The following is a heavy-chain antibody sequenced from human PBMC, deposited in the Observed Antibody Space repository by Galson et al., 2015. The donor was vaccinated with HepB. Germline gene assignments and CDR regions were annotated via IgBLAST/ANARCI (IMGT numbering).Heavy chain of an antibody. J-gene: IGHJ4*02. CDR2: IKSKTYGETT. Sequence: SLRLSCAASGFTFTNAWMSWVRQAPGKGLEWVGRIKSKTYGETTDDAAPVKGRFTISRDDSKSAVHLQMNNLKIEDTAVYYCTTDRWENLRSYFDSWGQGTLVTVSS. D-gene: IGHD1-26*01. CDR1: GFTFTNAW. CDR3: TTDRWENLRSYFDS. V-gene: IGHV3-15*01.